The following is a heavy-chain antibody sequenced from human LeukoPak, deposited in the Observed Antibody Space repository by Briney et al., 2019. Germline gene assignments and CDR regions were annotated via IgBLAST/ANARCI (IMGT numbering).Heavy chain of an antibody. J-gene: IGHJ5*02. CDR2: IKHDGSVK. V-gene: IGHV3-7*01. Sequence: PGRSLRLSCAASGFTFSSYWMDWVRQAPGKGLEWVANIKHDGSVKNYVDSVKGRFTISRDNAKSSLFLQMNSRRAEDTAVYYCARDPSGSPVFDPWGQGTLSPSPQ. D-gene: IGHD3-10*01. CDR1: GFTFSSYW. CDR3: ARDPSGSPVFDP.